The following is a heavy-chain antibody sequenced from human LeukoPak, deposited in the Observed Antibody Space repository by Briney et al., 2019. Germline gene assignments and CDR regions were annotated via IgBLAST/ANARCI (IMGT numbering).Heavy chain of an antibody. CDR3: TTNPYDRSGYHI. J-gene: IGHJ3*02. CDR1: GFTFSSYG. Sequence: PGGSLRLSCAASGFTFSSYGMHWVRQAPGKGLEWVAAIWYDGSNKYYADSVKGRFTISRDNSKNTLYLQMNSLKTEDTAVYYCTTNPYDRSGYHIWGQGTMVTVSS. D-gene: IGHD3-22*01. V-gene: IGHV3-33*08. CDR2: IWYDGSNK.